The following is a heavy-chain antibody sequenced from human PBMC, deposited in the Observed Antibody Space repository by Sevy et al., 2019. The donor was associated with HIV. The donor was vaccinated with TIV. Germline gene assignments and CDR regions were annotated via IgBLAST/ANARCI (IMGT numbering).Heavy chain of an antibody. V-gene: IGHV3-23*01. CDR3: AKRYCSTITCYDDDFLRPYYFYGLDV. D-gene: IGHD2-2*01. J-gene: IGHJ6*02. Sequence: GGCLRLSCAASGFIFSNYPMSWVRHSPGKGLEWVSDISAGGTTTYYADSVEGRFTISRDNSKHTVSLQMNSLGADDTAIYYCAKRYCSTITCYDDDFLRPYYFYGLDVWGQGISVTVSS. CDR1: GFIFSNYP. CDR2: ISAGGTTT.